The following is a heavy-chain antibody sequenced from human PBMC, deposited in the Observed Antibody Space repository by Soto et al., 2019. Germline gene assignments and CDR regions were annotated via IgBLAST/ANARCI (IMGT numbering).Heavy chain of an antibody. V-gene: IGHV1-18*01. D-gene: IGHD3-22*01. CDR1: GYIFTNDG. CDR2: ISGYNGKT. Sequence: QVQLVQSRAEVKKPGASVNVSCKASGYIFTNDGIAWVRQAPGQGLEWMGWISGYNGKTKYARKLQGRSTMTTDTSTITAYMEVRSLRSDDTAVYYCARAYEGSGYYRGRFDYWGQGTLVTVSS. J-gene: IGHJ4*02. CDR3: ARAYEGSGYYRGRFDY.